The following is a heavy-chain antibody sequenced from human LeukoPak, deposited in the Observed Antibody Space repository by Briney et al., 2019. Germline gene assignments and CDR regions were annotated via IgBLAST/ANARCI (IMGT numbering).Heavy chain of an antibody. V-gene: IGHV3-30*18. CDR2: IAYDGLNK. CDR1: GFTFSYYG. CDR3: AKGAFYYDSSGQYYFDY. J-gene: IGHJ4*02. D-gene: IGHD3-22*01. Sequence: GGSLRLSCAASGFTFSYYGMNWVRQAPGKGLEWVAFIAYDGLNKYYAESEKGRFTISRDNSKNTLYLQMKSLRAEDTAVYYCAKGAFYYDSSGQYYFDYWGQGTLVTVSS.